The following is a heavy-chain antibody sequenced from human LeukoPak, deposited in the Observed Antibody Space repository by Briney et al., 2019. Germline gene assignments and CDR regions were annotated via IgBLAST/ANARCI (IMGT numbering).Heavy chain of an antibody. Sequence: PGGSLRLSCVASGFTFSSYGNHWVRQAPGKGLEWVGRIKSKTDGGTTDYAAPVKGRFTISRDDSKNTLYLQMNSLKTEDTAVYYCTTDVVLMVYYMLNPWGQGTLVTVSS. CDR2: IKSKTDGGTT. J-gene: IGHJ5*02. CDR1: GFTFSSYG. D-gene: IGHD2-8*01. V-gene: IGHV3-15*01. CDR3: TTDVVLMVYYMLNP.